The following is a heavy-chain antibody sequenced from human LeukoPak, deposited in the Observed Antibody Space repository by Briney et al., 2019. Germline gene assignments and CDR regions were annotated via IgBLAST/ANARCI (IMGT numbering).Heavy chain of an antibody. CDR2: ISYDGSKK. CDR1: GFTFNSYG. J-gene: IGHJ4*02. V-gene: IGHV3-30*18. D-gene: IGHD2-21*02. Sequence: PGGSLRLSCAASGFTFNSYGMHWVRQAPGKGLEWVAVISYDGSKKYYADSVKGRFTISRDNSKNTVNLQMNSLRPEDTAVYYCAKDYEAYCGGDCYSFFDYWGQGTLVTVSS. CDR3: AKDYEAYCGGDCYSFFDY.